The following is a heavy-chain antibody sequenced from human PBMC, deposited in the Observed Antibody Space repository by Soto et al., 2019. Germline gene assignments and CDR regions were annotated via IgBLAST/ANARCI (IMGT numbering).Heavy chain of an antibody. CDR3: ARGDYYDRSASAIFGY. Sequence: EVQLVESGGGLVQPGGSLRLSCAASGFTFSSYSMNWVRQAPGKGPEWVSFIRSDSSDVYYADSVRGRFTISRDDGKDSLYLQMNRLRDQEQGGVLCARGDYYDRSASAIFGYWGQGTLVTVSS. J-gene: IGHJ4*02. V-gene: IGHV3-48*02. CDR1: GFTFSSYS. D-gene: IGHD3-22*01. CDR2: IRSDSSDV.